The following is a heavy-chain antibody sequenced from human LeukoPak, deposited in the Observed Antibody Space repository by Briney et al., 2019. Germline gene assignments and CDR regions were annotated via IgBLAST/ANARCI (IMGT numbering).Heavy chain of an antibody. V-gene: IGHV3-30*02. J-gene: IGHJ4*02. D-gene: IGHD6-19*01. CDR2: IRYDGSNK. Sequence: PGGSLRLSCAASGFTFSSYGMHWVRQAPGKGLEWVAFIRYDGSNKYYADSVKGRFTISRDNSKNTLYLQMNSLRAEDTAVYYSRSGWYCADWGQGTLVTVSS. CDR1: GFTFSSYG. CDR3: RSGWYCAD.